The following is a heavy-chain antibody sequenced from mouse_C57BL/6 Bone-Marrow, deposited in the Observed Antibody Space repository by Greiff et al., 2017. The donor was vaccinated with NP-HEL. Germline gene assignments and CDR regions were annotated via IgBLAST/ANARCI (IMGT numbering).Heavy chain of an antibody. CDR3: ARRPPWYFDV. Sequence: QVHVKQSGAELVKPGASVKISCKASGYAFSSYWMNWVKQRPGKGLEWIGQIYPGDGDTNYNGKFKGKATLTADKSSSTAYMQLSSLTSEDSAVYFWARRPPWYFDVWGTGTTVTVSS. CDR2: IYPGDGDT. V-gene: IGHV1-80*01. CDR1: GYAFSSYW. D-gene: IGHD6-1*01. J-gene: IGHJ1*03.